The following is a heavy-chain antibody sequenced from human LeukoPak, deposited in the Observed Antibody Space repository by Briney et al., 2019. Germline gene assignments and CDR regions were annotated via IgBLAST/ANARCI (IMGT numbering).Heavy chain of an antibody. D-gene: IGHD2-15*01. CDR3: ARGVVGCSGGSCYASLFDY. CDR2: IYTSGGT. J-gene: IGHJ4*02. CDR1: GGSISSGSYY. Sequence: SETLSLTCTVSGGSISSGSYYWSWIRQPAGKGLEWIGRIYTSGGTKYNPSLKIRVTISVDTSKNQFSLKLSSVTAADTAVYYCARGVVGCSGGSCYASLFDYWGQGTLVTVSS. V-gene: IGHV4-61*02.